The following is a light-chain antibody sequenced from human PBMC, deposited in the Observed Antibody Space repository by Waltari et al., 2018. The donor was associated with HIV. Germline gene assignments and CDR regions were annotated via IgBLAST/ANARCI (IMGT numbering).Light chain of an antibody. CDR3: QSYDFSLTGWV. Sequence: QSVLTPPPSVSGAPGQRVTISCTGSTSHIGAGYHVPWYPQLPGTAPKLLIFDNSNRPSGVPDRFSGSKSGTSASLAITGLQAEDEADYYCQSYDFSLTGWVFGGGTKLTVL. CDR1: TSHIGAGYH. V-gene: IGLV1-40*01. CDR2: DNS. J-gene: IGLJ3*02.